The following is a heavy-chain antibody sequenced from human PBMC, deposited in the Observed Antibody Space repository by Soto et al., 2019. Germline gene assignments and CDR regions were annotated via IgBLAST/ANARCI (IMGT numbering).Heavy chain of an antibody. CDR1: GGSISSYY. D-gene: IGHD2-15*01. Sequence: ETLSLTCTVSGGSISSYYWSWIRQPPVKGLEWIGYIYYSGSTNYNPSLKSRVTISVDTSKNQFSLKLSSVTAADTAVYYCATGKRRYCSGGSCFSYNWFDPWGQGTLVTVSS. V-gene: IGHV4-59*01. J-gene: IGHJ5*02. CDR3: ATGKRRYCSGGSCFSYNWFDP. CDR2: IYYSGST.